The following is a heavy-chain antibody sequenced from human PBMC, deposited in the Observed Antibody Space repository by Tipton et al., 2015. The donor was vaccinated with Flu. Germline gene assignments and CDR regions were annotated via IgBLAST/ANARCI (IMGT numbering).Heavy chain of an antibody. CDR3: VRDVYGTDAFEI. Sequence: TLSLTCTVSGGSISSGGYYWSWIRQHPGKGLEWIGYMYYSGSTYYNPSLKSRVTISVDTSRNQFSLKLSFVTAADTAVYYCVRDVYGTDAFEIWGQGTKVTVSS. CDR1: GGSISSGGYY. D-gene: IGHD2-8*01. V-gene: IGHV4-31*03. J-gene: IGHJ3*02. CDR2: MYYSGST.